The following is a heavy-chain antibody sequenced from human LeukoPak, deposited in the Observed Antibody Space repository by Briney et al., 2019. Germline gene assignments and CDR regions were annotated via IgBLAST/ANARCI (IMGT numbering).Heavy chain of an antibody. V-gene: IGHV3-23*01. CDR2: ISGSGDST. Sequence: GGSLRLSCAACGFTFSSYDMSWVRQAPGKGLEWVSVISGSGDSTYYADSVKGRFTISRDNSKNTLYLQMNSLRAEDTAVYYCAKETTYSFVDYWGQGSLVTVSS. J-gene: IGHJ4*02. D-gene: IGHD1-1*01. CDR1: GFTFSSYD. CDR3: AKETTYSFVDY.